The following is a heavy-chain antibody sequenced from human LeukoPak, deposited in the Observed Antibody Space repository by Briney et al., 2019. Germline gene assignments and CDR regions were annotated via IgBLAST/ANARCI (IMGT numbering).Heavy chain of an antibody. CDR1: GFTFSSYG. CDR3: ARRRYSGSSQHFDY. J-gene: IGHJ4*02. Sequence: GGSLRLSCAASGFTFSSYGMHWVRQAPGKGLEWVAVISYDGSNKYYADSVKGRFTISRDNAKNSLYLQMNSLRAEDTAVYYCARRRYSGSSQHFDYWGQGTLVTVSS. V-gene: IGHV3-30*03. D-gene: IGHD1-26*01. CDR2: ISYDGSNK.